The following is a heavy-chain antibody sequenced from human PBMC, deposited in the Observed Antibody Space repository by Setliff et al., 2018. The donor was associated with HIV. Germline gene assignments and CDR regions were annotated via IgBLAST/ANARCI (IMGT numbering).Heavy chain of an antibody. V-gene: IGHV4-39*02. CDR2: LFSRGTT. D-gene: IGHD6-13*01. Sequence: SETLSLTCTVSGGSITSAPYNWGWIRQPPGKGLEWVGSLFSRGTTYYHPSLKSRVTISLDTSQNHFSLKVNSVTAADTAVYYCARLGYSIDLRRLDYWGQGAQVTVSS. CDR3: ARLGYSIDLRRLDY. J-gene: IGHJ4*02. CDR1: GGSITSAPYN.